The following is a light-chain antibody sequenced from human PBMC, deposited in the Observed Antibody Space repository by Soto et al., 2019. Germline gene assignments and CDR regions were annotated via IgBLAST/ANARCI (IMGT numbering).Light chain of an antibody. J-gene: IGKJ4*01. CDR2: GAS. V-gene: IGKV3-15*01. CDR1: QSVSNN. Sequence: EIVMTQSPATLSVSPGERATLSCRASQSVSNNLAWYQQKPGQAPRLLIYGASTRATGIPARFSGSGSGTEFTLTISSRQSEDFVVYYCQQYNNWPLTFGGGTKVEIK. CDR3: QQYNNWPLT.